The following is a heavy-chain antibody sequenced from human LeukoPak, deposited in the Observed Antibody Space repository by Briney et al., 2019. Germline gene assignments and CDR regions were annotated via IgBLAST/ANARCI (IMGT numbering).Heavy chain of an antibody. J-gene: IGHJ3*02. Sequence: GGSLRLSCAASGFIFSSYAMSWVRQAPGKGLEWVSAISGSGGSTYYADSVKGRFTISRDNSKNTLYLQMNSLRAEDTAVYYCAKDSSYGDYPDAFDIWGQGTMVTVSS. V-gene: IGHV3-23*01. CDR1: GFIFSSYA. D-gene: IGHD4-17*01. CDR2: ISGSGGST. CDR3: AKDSSYGDYPDAFDI.